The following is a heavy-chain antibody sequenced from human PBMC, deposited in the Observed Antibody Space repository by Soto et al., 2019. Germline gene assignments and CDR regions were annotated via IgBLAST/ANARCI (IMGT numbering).Heavy chain of an antibody. CDR3: GTDQWGGAFDI. CDR2: IREDGKEI. CDR1: GFTLSSYW. J-gene: IGHJ3*02. V-gene: IGHV3-7*01. D-gene: IGHD3-10*01. Sequence: LRLSCAASGFTLSSYWMAWVRQTPGKGLEFVANIREDGKEINYVDSVKGRFTISRDNAKDSLFLQMNSLRDDDTAVYYCGTDQWGGAFDIGGQGTMVTVSS.